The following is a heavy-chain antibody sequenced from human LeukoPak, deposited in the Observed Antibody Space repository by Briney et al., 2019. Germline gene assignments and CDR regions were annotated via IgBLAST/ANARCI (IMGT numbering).Heavy chain of an antibody. Sequence: PSETLSLTCTVSGGSISSSSYYWGWIRQPAGKGLEWIGRIYTSGSTNYNPSLKSRVTMSVDTSKNQFSLKLSSVTSADTAVYYCARGRRGYSSHTAPYYFDYWGQGTLVTVSS. J-gene: IGHJ4*02. CDR1: GGSISSSSYY. V-gene: IGHV4-61*02. CDR3: ARGRRGYSSHTAPYYFDY. CDR2: IYTSGST. D-gene: IGHD5-18*01.